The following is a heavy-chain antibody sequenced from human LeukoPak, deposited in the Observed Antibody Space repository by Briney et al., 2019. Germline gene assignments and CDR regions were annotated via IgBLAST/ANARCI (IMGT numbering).Heavy chain of an antibody. CDR2: IRWNSGGI. Sequence: GGSLRLSCAASGFTFHDYAMHWVRQAPGKGLEWVSGIRWNSGGIAYADSVKGRFTISRDNSKNTLYLQMNSLRAEDTAVYYCARDYDSSGYYYTLWYYYYGMDVWGQGTTVTVSS. CDR3: ARDYDSSGYYYTLWYYYYGMDV. D-gene: IGHD3-22*01. CDR1: GFTFHDYA. V-gene: IGHV3-9*01. J-gene: IGHJ6*02.